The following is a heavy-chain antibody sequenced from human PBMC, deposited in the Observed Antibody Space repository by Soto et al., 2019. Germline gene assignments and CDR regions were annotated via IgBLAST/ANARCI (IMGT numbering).Heavy chain of an antibody. CDR3: ARDKGYGELDH. V-gene: IGHV1-69*08. D-gene: IGHD4-17*01. Sequence: QVHLVQSGAEVKKPGSSVKVSCRASGGTFSTYTISWVRQVPGQGREWMGKIIPIVGGADYAQEFQGRVTITADKSTSTAYMVLSSLRSEETAVYFCARDKGYGELDHWGQGTLVTVSS. CDR2: IIPIVGGA. CDR1: GGTFSTYT. J-gene: IGHJ4*01.